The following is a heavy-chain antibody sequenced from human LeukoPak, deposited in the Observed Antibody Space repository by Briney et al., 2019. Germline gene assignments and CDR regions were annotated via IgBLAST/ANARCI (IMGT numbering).Heavy chain of an antibody. D-gene: IGHD3-16*01. CDR3: ATSGWNGGGGFDP. V-gene: IGHV4-34*01. J-gene: IGHJ5*02. CDR2: ISHSGTA. Sequence: SETLSLTCGVSGGYFSGYYWSWIRQPPGKGLEWSGEISHSGTANYNPSLKSRVSMSVGTSSTQFSLIMTSVTAADTAVYYCATSGWNGGGGFDPWGQGTLVIVSS. CDR1: GGYFSGYY.